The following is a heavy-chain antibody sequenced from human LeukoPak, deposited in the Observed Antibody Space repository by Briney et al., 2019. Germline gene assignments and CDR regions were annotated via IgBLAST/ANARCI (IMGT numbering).Heavy chain of an antibody. CDR1: GFAFSNFA. V-gene: IGHV3-66*01. CDR3: ARYYDILTGYSPPYGMDV. CDR2: IYSGGST. J-gene: IGHJ6*02. Sequence: GGSLRLSCAASGFAFSNFAMSWVRQAPGKGLEWVSVIYSGGSTYYADSVKGRFTISRDNSKNTLYLQMNSLRAEDTAVYYCARYYDILTGYSPPYGMDVWGQGTTVTVSS. D-gene: IGHD3-9*01.